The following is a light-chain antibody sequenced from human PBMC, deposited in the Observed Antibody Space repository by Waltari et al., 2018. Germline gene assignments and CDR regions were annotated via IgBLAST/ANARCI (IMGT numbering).Light chain of an antibody. Sequence: QSALTQPASVSGSPGQSITISCTGTTSDVGFYNYVSWYQQHPGKAPQIIIYDVFGRPSGVSNRFSGSKSGNTASLTISGLLAEDEADYYCNSYTGSSSWVFGGGTKLTVL. CDR2: DVF. CDR1: TSDVGFYNY. J-gene: IGLJ3*02. CDR3: NSYTGSSSWV. V-gene: IGLV2-14*03.